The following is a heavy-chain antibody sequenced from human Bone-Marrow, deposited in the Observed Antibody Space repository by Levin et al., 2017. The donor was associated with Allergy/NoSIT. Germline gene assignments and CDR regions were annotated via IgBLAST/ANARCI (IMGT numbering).Heavy chain of an antibody. CDR3: AKDIDSSGPSKNDALDI. Sequence: GGSLRLSCEVSGVNLRGYWLHWVRQVPGKGLEWVSGITWNSGYLDYADSVKGRFIISRDSAKNILYLQMNSLRVEDTALYYCAKDIDSSGPSKNDALDIWGQGTMVTVSS. J-gene: IGHJ3*02. CDR1: GVNLRGYW. D-gene: IGHD3-22*01. CDR2: ITWNSGYL. V-gene: IGHV3-9*01.